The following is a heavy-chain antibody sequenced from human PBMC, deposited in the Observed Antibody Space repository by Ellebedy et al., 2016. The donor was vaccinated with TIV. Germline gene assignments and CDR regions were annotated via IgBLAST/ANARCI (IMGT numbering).Heavy chain of an antibody. Sequence: GESLKISCAASGFTFSSYAMSWVRQAPGKGLEWVSTMSGSGGRIYYADSVKGRFTLSSDNSNNTLYLKMNSLRAEDTAVYYLAKDFIYGNYADYWGQGTLVTVSS. D-gene: IGHD4-11*01. CDR3: AKDFIYGNYADY. V-gene: IGHV3-23*01. J-gene: IGHJ4*02. CDR1: GFTFSSYA. CDR2: MSGSGGRI.